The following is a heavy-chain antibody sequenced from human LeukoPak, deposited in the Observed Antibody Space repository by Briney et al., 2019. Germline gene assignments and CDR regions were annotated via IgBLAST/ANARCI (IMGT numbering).Heavy chain of an antibody. D-gene: IGHD3-22*01. Sequence: GGSLRLSCAASGFTFSSYSMNWVRQAPGKGLEWVSSISSSSYIYYADSVKGRFTISRDNAKNSLYLQMNSLRAEDTAVYYCARAPGSGYYADAFDIWGQGTMVTVSS. CDR1: GFTFSSYS. V-gene: IGHV3-21*01. J-gene: IGHJ3*02. CDR2: ISSSSYI. CDR3: ARAPGSGYYADAFDI.